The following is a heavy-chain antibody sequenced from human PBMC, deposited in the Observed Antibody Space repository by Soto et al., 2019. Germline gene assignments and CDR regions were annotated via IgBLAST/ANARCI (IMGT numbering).Heavy chain of an antibody. Sequence: SVKVSCKASGGTFSSYAISWVRQAPGQGLEWMGGIIPIFGTANYAQKFQGRVTITADESTSTAYMELSSLRSEDTAVYYCARVVHYYDSFEYFQHWGQGTLVTVSS. CDR2: IIPIFGTA. CDR3: ARVVHYYDSFEYFQH. CDR1: GGTFSSYA. D-gene: IGHD3-22*01. J-gene: IGHJ1*01. V-gene: IGHV1-69*13.